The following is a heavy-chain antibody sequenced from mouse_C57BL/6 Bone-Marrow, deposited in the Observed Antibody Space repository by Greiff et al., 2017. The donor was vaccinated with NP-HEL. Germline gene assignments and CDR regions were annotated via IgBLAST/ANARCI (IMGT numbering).Heavy chain of an antibody. CDR1: GFNIKNTY. J-gene: IGHJ4*01. Sequence: EVKLQESVAELVRPGASVKLSCTASGFNIKNTYMHWVKQRPEQGLEWIGRIDPANGNTKYAPKFQGKATITADTSSNTAYLQLSSLTSEDTAIYYCAIGAPYSNYYAMDYWGQGTSVTVSS. D-gene: IGHD2-5*01. CDR3: AIGAPYSNYYAMDY. CDR2: IDPANGNT. V-gene: IGHV14-3*01.